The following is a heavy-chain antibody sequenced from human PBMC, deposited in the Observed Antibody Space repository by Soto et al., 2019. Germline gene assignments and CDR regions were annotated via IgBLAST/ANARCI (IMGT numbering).Heavy chain of an antibody. CDR1: GFTFNTFG. J-gene: IGHJ4*02. CDR2: IGRGESGT. V-gene: IGHV3-48*04. CDR3: ARDEHGVYDFDY. Sequence: GGSLRLSCTGSGFTFNTFGVTWVRRAPGRGLEYVAHIGRGESGTLYADSMRGRVTVSRDSSKDSVYLELNSLRADDTAIYYCARDEHGVYDFDYWGQGTLVTVSS. D-gene: IGHD4-17*01.